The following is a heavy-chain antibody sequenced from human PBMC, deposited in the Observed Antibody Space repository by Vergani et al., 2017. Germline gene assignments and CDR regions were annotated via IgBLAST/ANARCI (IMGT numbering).Heavy chain of an antibody. CDR2: INPSGGHT. Sequence: QVQVVQSGAEVKKSGASGKVSCKTSGYTFSNYYMHWVRQAPGQGLEWMAIINPSGGHTNYAQKFQGRVTMTRDTSTSTVYMELSSLRSEDTAIYYCARGDYGILTGYRYWGQGTLVTVSA. V-gene: IGHV1-46*03. D-gene: IGHD3-9*01. CDR3: ARGDYGILTGYRY. J-gene: IGHJ4*02. CDR1: GYTFSNYY.